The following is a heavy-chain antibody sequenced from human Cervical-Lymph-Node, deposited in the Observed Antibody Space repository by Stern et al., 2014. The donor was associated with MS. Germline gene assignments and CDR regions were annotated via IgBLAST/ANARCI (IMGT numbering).Heavy chain of an antibody. J-gene: IGHJ4*02. Sequence: QVQLVQSGAEVKKPGSSVKVSCKASGGTLSTYAISWVRQAPGQGLEWMGNIIPIADITHYAQKFQDRVTFTADKSTSTAYMELTRLTSDDTAVFYCAEGGATLGNWGQGTLVTVSS. V-gene: IGHV1-69*04. CDR2: IIPIADIT. CDR1: GGTLSTYA. D-gene: IGHD3-16*01. CDR3: AEGGATLGN.